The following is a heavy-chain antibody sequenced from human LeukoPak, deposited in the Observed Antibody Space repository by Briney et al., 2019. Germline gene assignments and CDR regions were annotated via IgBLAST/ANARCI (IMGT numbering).Heavy chain of an antibody. Sequence: TGGSLRLSCAASGFTFSSYDMSWVRQAPGKGLEWISAISGSGGSTYYADSVKGRFTISRDNSKNTLYLQMNSLRAEDTAVYYCAKGREVGYNPTYYYYGMDVWGQGTTVTVSS. CDR1: GFTFSSYD. D-gene: IGHD5-24*01. V-gene: IGHV3-23*01. J-gene: IGHJ6*02. CDR2: ISGSGGST. CDR3: AKGREVGYNPTYYYYGMDV.